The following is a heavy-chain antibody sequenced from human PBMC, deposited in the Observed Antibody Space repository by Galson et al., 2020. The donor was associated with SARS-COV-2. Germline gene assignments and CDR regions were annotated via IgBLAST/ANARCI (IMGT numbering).Heavy chain of an antibody. CDR1: GFSVSSLGVG. Sequence: SGPTLVKPTQTLTVTCTFSGFSVSSLGVGMGWIRQPPGKALEWLGLIYWDDDKRYNPFLKSRLTITKDNSKNQMFLTMTSMDPVDTATYYCFKAFDYWGQGTLVAVSS. V-gene: IGHV2-5*02. CDR2: IYWDDDK. CDR3: FKAFDY. J-gene: IGHJ4*02.